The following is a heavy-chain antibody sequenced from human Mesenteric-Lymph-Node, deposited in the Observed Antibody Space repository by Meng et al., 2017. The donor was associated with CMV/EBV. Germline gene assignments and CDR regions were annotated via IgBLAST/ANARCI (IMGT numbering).Heavy chain of an antibody. CDR1: GFTFTSAW. D-gene: IGHD6-13*01. J-gene: IGHJ4*02. CDR2: IKTEADDGTT. CDR3: TAGAPFDY. Sequence: LSCAGSGFTFTSAWMSWVRQAPGRGLEWVGRIKTEADDGTTDYAASVKGRFTISRDDSKTTVYLQMNTLKIEDTAVYYCTAGAPFDYWGQGTLVTVSS. V-gene: IGHV3-15*01.